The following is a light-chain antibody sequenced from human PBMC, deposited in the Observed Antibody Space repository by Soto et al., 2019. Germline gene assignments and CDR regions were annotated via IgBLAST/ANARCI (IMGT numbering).Light chain of an antibody. CDR3: LQYHNLWA. Sequence: IVMTQSPATLSVSPGERATLSCRASQNIYSNVAWYQQIPGQAPRLMIYRASSRAPGIPARFSGSGSGSEFTPTISRLQYEDFTVYSCLQYHNLWAFGQGTKVDIK. CDR1: QNIYSN. CDR2: RAS. J-gene: IGKJ1*01. V-gene: IGKV3-15*01.